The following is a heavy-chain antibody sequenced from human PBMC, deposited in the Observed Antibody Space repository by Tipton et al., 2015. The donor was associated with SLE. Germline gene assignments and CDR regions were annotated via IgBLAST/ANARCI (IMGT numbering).Heavy chain of an antibody. V-gene: IGHV3-30*04. CDR1: GFTFSSYA. J-gene: IGHJ6*03. CDR2: ISYDGSNK. CDR3: ARVGRQYQLLLSSRRYYYYMDV. D-gene: IGHD2-2*01. Sequence: SLRLSCAASGFTFSSYAMHWVRQAPGKGLEWVAVISYDGSNKYYADSVKGRFTISRDNSKNTVYLQMNSLTIEDTAVYYCARVGRQYQLLLSSRRYYYYMDVWGKGTTVTVSS.